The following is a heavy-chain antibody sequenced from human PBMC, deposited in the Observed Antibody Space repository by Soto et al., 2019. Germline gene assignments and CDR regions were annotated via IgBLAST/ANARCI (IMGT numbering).Heavy chain of an antibody. Sequence: QLQLQESGPGLVKPSETLSLTCNVSGGSISSSSYYWGWIRQPPGKGLEWIGSIYYSGSTYYNPSLKRRVTIPVDTSKNQFALKLISVTAADTAVYYCARHTRSGCTSTRCYSDVWGQGTTVTVSS. V-gene: IGHV4-39*01. D-gene: IGHD2-2*01. CDR2: IYYSGST. CDR3: ARHTRSGCTSTRCYSDV. J-gene: IGHJ6*02. CDR1: GGSISSSSYY.